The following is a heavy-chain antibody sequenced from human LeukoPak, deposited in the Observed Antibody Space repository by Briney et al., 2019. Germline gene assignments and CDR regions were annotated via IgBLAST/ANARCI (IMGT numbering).Heavy chain of an antibody. CDR1: GYTFTGYY. CDR2: INPNSGGT. J-gene: IGHJ5*02. D-gene: IGHD2-15*01. CDR3: ARGVIAALVNWFVP. Sequence: ASVKVSCKASGYTFTGYYMRWVRQAPGQGLEWMGWINPNSGGTNYAQKFQCWVTMTRDTSISTAYMELSRLRSDDTAVYYCARGVIAALVNWFVPWGQGTLVTVSS. V-gene: IGHV1-2*04.